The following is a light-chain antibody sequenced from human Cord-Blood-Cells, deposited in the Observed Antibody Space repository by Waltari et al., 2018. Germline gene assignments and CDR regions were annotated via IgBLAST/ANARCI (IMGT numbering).Light chain of an antibody. J-gene: IGLJ2*01. Sequence: SYELTQPPSVSVSPGQTARITCSGDALPKQYAYWYQQKPGQAPVLVIYKDRERPSGIPERFSGSSSGTTVTLNISGVQAEDEADYYCQSADSSGTYVVFGGGTKLTGL. CDR3: QSADSSGTYVV. CDR2: KDR. V-gene: IGLV3-25*03. CDR1: ALPKQY.